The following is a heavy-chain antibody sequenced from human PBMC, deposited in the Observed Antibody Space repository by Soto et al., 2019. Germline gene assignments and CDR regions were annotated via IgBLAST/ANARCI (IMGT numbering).Heavy chain of an antibody. CDR3: AKGLWTVGHCTGGSCYDGMDV. D-gene: IGHD2-15*01. Sequence: QVQLVQSGAEVKKPGASVKVSCEASEYTFIGFHLHWVRQAPGQGLEWMGWINPKSGDTKYAQKFQGRVTLTRDTSISTGYMELSRLESNDTAVYYCAKGLWTVGHCTGGSCYDGMDVWGQGTTLTVSS. V-gene: IGHV1-2*02. CDR2: INPKSGDT. CDR1: EYTFIGFH. J-gene: IGHJ6*02.